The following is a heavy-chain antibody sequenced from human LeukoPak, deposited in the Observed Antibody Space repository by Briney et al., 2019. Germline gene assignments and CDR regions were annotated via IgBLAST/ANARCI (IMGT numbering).Heavy chain of an antibody. V-gene: IGHV4-59*01. CDR3: ARWYCNRGTCYYLDY. D-gene: IGHD2/OR15-2a*01. CDR2: IYYNGRT. CDR1: GGSISGYY. J-gene: IGHJ4*02. Sequence: SETLSLTCAVSGGSISGYYWSWIRQSPGRGLEYIGHIYYNGRTDYNPSLKSRVTISVDTPRNQFSLRLNSVTAADTAVYFCARWYCNRGTCYYLDYWGQGTLVTVSS.